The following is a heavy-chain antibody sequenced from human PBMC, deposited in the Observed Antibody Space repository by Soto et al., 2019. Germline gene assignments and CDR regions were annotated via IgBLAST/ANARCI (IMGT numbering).Heavy chain of an antibody. J-gene: IGHJ4*02. CDR1: GFTFSSYE. D-gene: IGHD3-16*01. V-gene: IGHV3-48*03. Sequence: GGSLRLSCAASGFTFSSYEMNWVRQAPGKGLEWVSYISSSGSTIYYADSVKGRFTISRDNAKNSLYLQMISLRAEDTAVYYCARDSGGLLDYWGQGTLVTVSS. CDR2: ISSSGSTI. CDR3: ARDSGGLLDY.